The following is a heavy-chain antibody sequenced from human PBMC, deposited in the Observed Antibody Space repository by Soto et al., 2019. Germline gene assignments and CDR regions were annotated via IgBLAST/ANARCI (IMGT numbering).Heavy chain of an antibody. CDR3: ARVQTLWFGDPRGRKYYFDY. Sequence: GGSLRLSCAASGFTFSSYWMSWVRQAPGKGLEWVANIKQDGSEKYYVDSVKGRFTISRDNAKNSLYLQMNSLRAEDTAVYDCARVQTLWFGDPRGRKYYFDYWGQGTLVTVSS. D-gene: IGHD3-10*01. J-gene: IGHJ4*02. V-gene: IGHV3-7*01. CDR2: IKQDGSEK. CDR1: GFTFSSYW.